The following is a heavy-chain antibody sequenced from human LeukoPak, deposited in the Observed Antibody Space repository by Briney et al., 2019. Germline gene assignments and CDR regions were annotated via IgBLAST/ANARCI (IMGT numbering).Heavy chain of an antibody. J-gene: IGHJ4*02. D-gene: IGHD4-11*01. CDR3: ARIDYSNYVWHY. V-gene: IGHV3-23*01. Sequence: GGSLRLSCAASGFTFSSYAMSWVRQAPGKGLEWVSAISGSGGSTYYADSVKGRFTISRGNSKNTLYLQMNSLRAEDTAVYYCARIDYSNYVWHYWGQGTLVTVSS. CDR2: ISGSGGST. CDR1: GFTFSSYA.